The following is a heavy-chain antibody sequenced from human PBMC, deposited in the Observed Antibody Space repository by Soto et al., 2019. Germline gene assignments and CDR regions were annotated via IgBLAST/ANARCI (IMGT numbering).Heavy chain of an antibody. CDR1: GGSISSGDYY. J-gene: IGHJ4*02. Sequence: SETLSLTGTVSGGSISSGDYYWSWIRQPPGKGLEWIGYIYYSGSTYYNPSLKTRVTISVDTSKNQFSLKLSSVTAADTAVYYCARGGSRDSSSMFDYWGQGTLVTVSS. V-gene: IGHV4-30-4*01. D-gene: IGHD6-13*01. CDR3: ARGGSRDSSSMFDY. CDR2: IYYSGST.